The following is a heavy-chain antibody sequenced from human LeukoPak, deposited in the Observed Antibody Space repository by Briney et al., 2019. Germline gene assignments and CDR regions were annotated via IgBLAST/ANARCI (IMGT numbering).Heavy chain of an antibody. Sequence: SETLSLTCTVSGYSISSSYYWGWIRQPPGKGLEWIGSIYYSGSTYYNPSLKSRVTISVDTSKNQFSLKLSSVTAADTAVYYCARVLGGIYFSYDYWGQGTLVTVSS. J-gene: IGHJ4*02. D-gene: IGHD1-26*01. CDR2: IYYSGST. V-gene: IGHV4-38-2*02. CDR3: ARVLGGIYFSYDY. CDR1: GYSISSSYY.